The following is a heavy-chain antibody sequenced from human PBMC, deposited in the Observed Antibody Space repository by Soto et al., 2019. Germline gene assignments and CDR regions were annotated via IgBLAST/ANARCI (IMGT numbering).Heavy chain of an antibody. CDR2: MNLDTGGT. CDR3: ARDGNFAFRGYSFAFDF. D-gene: IGHD5-18*01. Sequence: QVQLVQSGAEVKKPGASVRVSCEASGYRFTAYYIHWVRQAPGQGLEWMGRMNLDTGGTTYAQKFQGRVTMTRETSINTAYMEVSSLKSDDTAMYYCARDGNFAFRGYSFAFDFWGQGTLVTVSS. J-gene: IGHJ4*02. V-gene: IGHV1-2*06. CDR1: GYRFTAYY.